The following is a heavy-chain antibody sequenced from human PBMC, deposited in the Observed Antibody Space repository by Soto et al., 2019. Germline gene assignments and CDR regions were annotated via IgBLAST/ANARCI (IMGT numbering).Heavy chain of an antibody. CDR2: IIPSFGTA. V-gene: IGHV1-69*01. Sequence: QVQLVQSGAEVKKPGSSVKVSCKASGGTFSSYAISWVRQAPGQGLEWMGGIIPSFGTAHYAQKFQGRVKITADEATSTAYMELRILRSEDTAVYYCARKRYDFWIGYYLHYFDYWGQGTLVTVSS. J-gene: IGHJ4*02. CDR3: ARKRYDFWIGYYLHYFDY. D-gene: IGHD3-3*01. CDR1: GGTFSSYA.